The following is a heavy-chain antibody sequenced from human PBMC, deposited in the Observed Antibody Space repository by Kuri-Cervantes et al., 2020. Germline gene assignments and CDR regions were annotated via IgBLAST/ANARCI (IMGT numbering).Heavy chain of an antibody. CDR1: GFTSSSYA. V-gene: IGHV3-23*01. J-gene: IGHJ2*01. D-gene: IGHD1-26*01. Sequence: GESLKISCAAPGFTSSSYAMSWVRQAPGKGLEWVAGVSGSGDISYYADSVKGRFTISRDNSKNTLYLQMNSLRAEDTAVYYCAKPLVGATKPNWYFDLWGRGTLVTVSS. CDR3: AKPLVGATKPNWYFDL. CDR2: VSGSGDIS.